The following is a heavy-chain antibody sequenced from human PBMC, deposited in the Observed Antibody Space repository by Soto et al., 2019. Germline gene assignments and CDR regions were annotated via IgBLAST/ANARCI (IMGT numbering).Heavy chain of an antibody. J-gene: IGHJ5*02. V-gene: IGHV1-18*01. D-gene: IGHD3-3*01. CDR1: GYPFATYG. Sequence: QVQLVQSGVEVKKPGASVKVSCKASGYPFATYGINWVRRAPGQRLEWMGWISPYNGETNYAQNFQDRVTMSTDTSTNTAYMELKRLRSDDTAVYYCARDPHEFWSAFFCDPWGQGTLVTVSS. CDR2: ISPYNGET. CDR3: ARDPHEFWSAFFCDP.